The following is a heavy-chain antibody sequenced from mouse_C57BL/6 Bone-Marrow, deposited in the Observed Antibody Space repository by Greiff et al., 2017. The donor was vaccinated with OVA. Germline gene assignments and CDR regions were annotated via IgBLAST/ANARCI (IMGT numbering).Heavy chain of an antibody. Sequence: EVHLVESGGGLVKPGGSLKLSCAASGFTFSSYAMSWVRQTPEKRLEWVATISDGGSYTYYPDNVKGRFTISRDNAKNNLYLQMSHLKSEDTAMYYCARDTLLTTVVATDAYWGQGTLVTVSA. D-gene: IGHD1-1*01. V-gene: IGHV5-4*01. CDR3: ARDTLLTTVVATDAY. J-gene: IGHJ3*01. CDR1: GFTFSSYA. CDR2: ISDGGSYT.